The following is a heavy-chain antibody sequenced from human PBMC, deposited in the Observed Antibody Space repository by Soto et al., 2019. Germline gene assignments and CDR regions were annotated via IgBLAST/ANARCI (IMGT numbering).Heavy chain of an antibody. D-gene: IGHD6-19*01. J-gene: IGHJ5*02. Sequence: QVTLKESGPVLVKPTETLTLRCTVSGLSITDSEMGVSWIRPPPGQPLEWLAHIDSSGEKSYRTFLKSRLAISKDTSKSQIALTMTNMDPADTATYYCARRHLAVAVSPWFDPWGQGIPVTVSS. V-gene: IGHV2-26*01. CDR2: IDSSGEK. CDR1: GLSITDSEMG. CDR3: ARRHLAVAVSPWFDP.